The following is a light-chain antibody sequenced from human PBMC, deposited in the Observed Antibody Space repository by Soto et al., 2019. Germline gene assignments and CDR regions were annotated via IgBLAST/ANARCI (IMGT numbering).Light chain of an antibody. CDR3: SSYTSSSTLVV. Sequence: QSVLTQPASVSGSPGQSITISCTGTSSDVGGYNYVSWYQQHPGKAPKLMIYDVSNRPSGVSNRFSGSKSGNTASLTISGLQAEGEADYYCSSYTSSSTLVVFGGGTKLT. V-gene: IGLV2-14*01. CDR1: SSDVGGYNY. CDR2: DVS. J-gene: IGLJ2*01.